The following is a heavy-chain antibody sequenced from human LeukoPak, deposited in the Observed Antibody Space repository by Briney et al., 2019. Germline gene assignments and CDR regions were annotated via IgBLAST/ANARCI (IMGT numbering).Heavy chain of an antibody. CDR3: ARDHYDYVWGSYRWYYFDY. CDR1: GYTFTTYA. D-gene: IGHD3-16*02. CDR2: INAGNGNT. V-gene: IGHV1-3*01. J-gene: IGHJ4*02. Sequence: ASVKVSCKASGYTFTTYAMHWVRQAPGQRLEWMGWINAGNGNTKYSQKFQGRVAITRDTSASTAYMELSSLRSEDTAVYYCARDHYDYVWGSYRWYYFDYWGQGTLVTVSS.